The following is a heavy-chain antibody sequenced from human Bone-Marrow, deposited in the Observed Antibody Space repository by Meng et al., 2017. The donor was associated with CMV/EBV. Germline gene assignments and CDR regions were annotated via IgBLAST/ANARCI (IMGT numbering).Heavy chain of an antibody. CDR2: IYSGGSST. Sequence: LSLTCAASGFTFSSYAMSWVRQAPGKGLEWVSVIYSGGSSTYYADSVKGRFTISRDNSKNTLYLQMNSLRAEDTAVYYCAKDGPGIAARPYYYYGMDVWGQGTTVTVSS. J-gene: IGHJ6*02. CDR1: GFTFSSYA. V-gene: IGHV3-23*03. D-gene: IGHD6-6*01. CDR3: AKDGPGIAARPYYYYGMDV.